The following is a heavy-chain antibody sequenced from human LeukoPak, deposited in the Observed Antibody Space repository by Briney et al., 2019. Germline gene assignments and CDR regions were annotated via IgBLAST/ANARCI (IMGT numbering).Heavy chain of an antibody. CDR1: GFTFSGSA. CDR3: TRADYGDYIYYYYYMDV. V-gene: IGHV3-73*01. Sequence: GGSLRLSCAASGFTFSGSAMHWVRQASGKGLEWVGRIRSKANSYATAYAASVKGRFTISRDDSKNTAYLQMNSLKTEDTAVYYCTRADYGDYIYYYYYMDVWGKGTTVTVSS. D-gene: IGHD4-17*01. CDR2: IRSKANSYAT. J-gene: IGHJ6*03.